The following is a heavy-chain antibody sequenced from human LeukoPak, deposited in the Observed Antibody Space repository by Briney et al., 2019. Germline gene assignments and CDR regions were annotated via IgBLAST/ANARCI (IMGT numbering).Heavy chain of an antibody. CDR1: GGSISYYY. Sequence: TSETLSLTCTVSGGSISYYYWSWIRQSPGKGLEWVGYIYYSGTTNYNPSLKSRVTISVDTSKNQFSLQLRSVTAADTAVYYCAREDPQTTVPEGMDVWGQGTTVTVSS. CDR2: IYYSGTT. V-gene: IGHV4-59*01. J-gene: IGHJ6*02. CDR3: AREDPQTTVPEGMDV. D-gene: IGHD4-17*01.